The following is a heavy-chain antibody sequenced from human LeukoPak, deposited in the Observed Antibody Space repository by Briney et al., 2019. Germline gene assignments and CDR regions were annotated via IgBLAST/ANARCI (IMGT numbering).Heavy chain of an antibody. J-gene: IGHJ5*02. CDR1: GFTFSSYS. CDR2: ISNSSSYI. D-gene: IGHD5-24*01. V-gene: IGHV3-21*01. CDR3: ARGPKMARSNWFDP. Sequence: GGSLRLSCAASGFTFSSYSMNWVRQAPGKGLEWVSSISNSSSYIYYADSVKGRFTISRDNAKNSLYLQMNSLRAEDTAVYYCARGPKMARSNWFDPWGQGTLVTVSS.